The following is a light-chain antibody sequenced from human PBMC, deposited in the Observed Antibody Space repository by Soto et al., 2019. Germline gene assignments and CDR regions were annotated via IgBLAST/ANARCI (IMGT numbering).Light chain of an antibody. Sequence: EIVLTQSPGTLSLSPGERATLSCRASQSVSRSYLAWYQQKPGQAPRLLIYGASSRATGIPDRFSGSGSGTDFTLTIRRLEPKDFAVYYCLQYGSSPFTFGPGTKVDVK. CDR3: LQYGSSPFT. CDR2: GAS. J-gene: IGKJ3*01. V-gene: IGKV3-20*01. CDR1: QSVSRSY.